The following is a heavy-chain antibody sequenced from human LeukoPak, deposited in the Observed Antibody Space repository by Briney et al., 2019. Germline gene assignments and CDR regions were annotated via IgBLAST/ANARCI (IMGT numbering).Heavy chain of an antibody. CDR1: GFTFTTHA. J-gene: IGHJ4*02. Sequence: AGGSLRLSRTDSGFTFTTHAMHWVRQAPGKGLEWVSGLSGSASSTYYADSVKGRFTISRDNSKNTLYLQMNSLRAEDTAVYYCAKDALPHTYSYYFDFWGQGTLVTVSS. CDR2: LSGSASST. CDR3: AKDALPHTYSYYFDF. D-gene: IGHD2-15*01. V-gene: IGHV3-23*01.